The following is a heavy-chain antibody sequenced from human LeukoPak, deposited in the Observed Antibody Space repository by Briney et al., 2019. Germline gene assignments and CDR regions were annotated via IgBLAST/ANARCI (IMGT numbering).Heavy chain of an antibody. V-gene: IGHV3-23*01. CDR1: GFTLTNHG. Sequence: GGSLRLSCAVSGFTLTNHGVSWVRQAPGKGLEWVSIITGTGGKYYGDSVKGRFVLSRDNFKNTVYMQMSSLRAEGTATYYCAKDYCRDGNCPFPFLDSWGQGTLVTVSS. CDR2: ITGTGGK. CDR3: AKDYCRDGNCPFPFLDS. J-gene: IGHJ4*02. D-gene: IGHD2-15*01.